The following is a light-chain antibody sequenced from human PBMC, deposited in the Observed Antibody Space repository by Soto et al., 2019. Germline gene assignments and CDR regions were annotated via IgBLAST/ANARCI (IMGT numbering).Light chain of an antibody. Sequence: QSVLTQPASVSGSPGQSITISCTGTSSDVGGYNYVSWYQQHPGKAPKLMIYDVSNRPSGVSNRFSGSKSGNTASLTISGLQAEDEADYYCSSYTSSSTSVVFGGGTKL. V-gene: IGLV2-14*01. J-gene: IGLJ2*01. CDR1: SSDVGGYNY. CDR3: SSYTSSSTSVV. CDR2: DVS.